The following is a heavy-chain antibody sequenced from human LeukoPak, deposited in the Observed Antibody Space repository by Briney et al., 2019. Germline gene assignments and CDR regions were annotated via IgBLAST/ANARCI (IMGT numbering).Heavy chain of an antibody. D-gene: IGHD1-26*01. Sequence: GGSLRLSCAASGSTFSNYGMHWVRQARGKGLEWVAFIRYDGSDKYYADSVKGRFTISRDNSKNALYLQMSSLRREDTAVYYCAKSLGIVGAPIDSWGQGTLVTVSS. CDR3: AKSLGIVGAPIDS. CDR2: IRYDGSDK. J-gene: IGHJ4*02. V-gene: IGHV3-30*02. CDR1: GSTFSNYG.